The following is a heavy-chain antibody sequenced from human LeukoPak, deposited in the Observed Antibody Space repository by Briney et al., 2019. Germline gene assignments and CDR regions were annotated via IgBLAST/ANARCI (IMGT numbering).Heavy chain of an antibody. CDR1: GFTFSSYG. CDR2: ISYDGSNK. V-gene: IGHV3-30*18. J-gene: IGHJ6*02. D-gene: IGHD3-22*01. CDR3: AKAQGYYYDSSGPGYYGMDV. Sequence: PGRSLRLSCAASGFTFSSYGMHWVRQAPGKGLEWVAVISYDGSNKYYADSVKGRFTISRDNSKNTLYLQMNSLRAEDTAVYYCAKAQGYYYDSSGPGYYGMDVWGQGTTVTVSS.